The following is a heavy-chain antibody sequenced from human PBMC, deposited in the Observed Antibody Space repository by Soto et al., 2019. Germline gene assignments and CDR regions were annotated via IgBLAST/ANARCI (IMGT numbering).Heavy chain of an antibody. Sequence: SVKVSCKASGGTFSSYAISWVRQAPGQGLEWMGGIIPIFGTANYAQKFQGRVTITADESTSTAYMELSSLRSEDTAVYYCARGGDGYNPIFDICGQGTMVTVSS. V-gene: IGHV1-69*13. CDR1: GGTFSSYA. CDR3: ARGGDGYNPIFDI. J-gene: IGHJ3*02. D-gene: IGHD5-12*01. CDR2: IIPIFGTA.